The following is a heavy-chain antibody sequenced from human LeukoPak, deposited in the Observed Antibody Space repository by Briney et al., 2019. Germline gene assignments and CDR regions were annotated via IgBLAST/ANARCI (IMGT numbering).Heavy chain of an antibody. J-gene: IGHJ4*02. CDR1: GYSISSGYY. CDR2: IYYSGST. V-gene: IGHV4-38-2*02. D-gene: IGHD3-10*01. Sequence: SETLSLTCTVSGYSISSGYYWGWIRQPPGKGLEWIGSIYYSGSTYYNPSLKSRVTISVDTSKNQFSLKLSSVTAADTAVYYCARAREDYYGSGSYIKLDYFDYWGQGTLVTVSS. CDR3: ARAREDYYGSGSYIKLDYFDY.